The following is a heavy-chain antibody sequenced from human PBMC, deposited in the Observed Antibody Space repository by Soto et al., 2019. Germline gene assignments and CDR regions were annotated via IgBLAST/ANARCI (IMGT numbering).Heavy chain of an antibody. Sequence: EVQLVETGGGMIQPGGSLRLSCAASGFTISNNYMSWVRQAPGKGLEWVSLIYSGGSTFYADSVKGRFTISRDNSKNTLFLQMNSLRAEDTAVYFCATYTSLDYWGQGILVTVSS. J-gene: IGHJ4*02. D-gene: IGHD2-2*02. CDR3: ATYTSLDY. CDR1: GFTISNNY. V-gene: IGHV3-53*02. CDR2: IYSGGST.